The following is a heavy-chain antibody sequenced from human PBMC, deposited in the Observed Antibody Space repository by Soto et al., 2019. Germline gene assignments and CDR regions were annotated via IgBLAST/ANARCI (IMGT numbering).Heavy chain of an antibody. Sequence: QVQLVQSGAEVKKPGSSVKVSCKASGGTFSSYAISWVRQAPGQGLEWMGGIIPIFGTANYAQKFQGRVTNTADESTSTAYMEMSSLRSEDTAVYYCARERGYSSSSYYYYGMDVWGQGTTVTVSS. J-gene: IGHJ6*02. CDR1: GGTFSSYA. D-gene: IGHD6-6*01. CDR2: IIPIFGTA. CDR3: ARERGYSSSSYYYYGMDV. V-gene: IGHV1-69*01.